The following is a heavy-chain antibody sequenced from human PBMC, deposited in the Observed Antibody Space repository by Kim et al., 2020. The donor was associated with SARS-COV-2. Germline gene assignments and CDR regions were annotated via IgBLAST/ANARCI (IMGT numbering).Heavy chain of an antibody. CDR2: ISRDTIAT. CDR1: GFPFNIFA. CDR3: ARDSYRYDS. J-gene: IGHJ4*02. Sequence: GGSLRLSCAASGFPFNIFAMHWVRQAPGKGLEWVSFISRDTIATYYADSVKGRFIVSRDDSTNMLYLQLNNLRAEDSAVYYCARDSYRYDSWGRGTLVPV. D-gene: IGHD5-18*01. V-gene: IGHV3-30*03.